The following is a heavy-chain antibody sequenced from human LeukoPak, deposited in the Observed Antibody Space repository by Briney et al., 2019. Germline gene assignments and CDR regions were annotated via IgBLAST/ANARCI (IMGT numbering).Heavy chain of an antibody. Sequence: SVKVSCKASGGTFSSYAISWVRQAPGQGLEWMGRIIPIFGTANYAHKFQGRVTITTDESTSTAYMDLSSLRSEDTAVYWWGRGEDYYDGSALQHWGQGTLVTVSS. J-gene: IGHJ1*01. V-gene: IGHV1-69*05. CDR1: GGTFSSYA. D-gene: IGHD3-22*01. CDR2: IIPIFGTA. CDR3: GRGEDYYDGSALQH.